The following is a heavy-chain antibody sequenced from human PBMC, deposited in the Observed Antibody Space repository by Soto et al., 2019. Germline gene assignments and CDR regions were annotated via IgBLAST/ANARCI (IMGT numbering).Heavy chain of an antibody. J-gene: IGHJ6*02. CDR3: ARDSGGNGSGAYYYYYGMDV. D-gene: IGHD3-10*01. CDR2: IYTSGST. CDR1: GGSISSYY. Sequence: PSETLSLTCTVSGGSISSYYWSWIRQPAGKGLEWIGRIYTSGSTNYNPSLKSRVTMSVDTSKNQLSLKLSSVTAADTAVYYCARDSGGNGSGAYYYYYGMDVWGQGTTVTVSS. V-gene: IGHV4-4*07.